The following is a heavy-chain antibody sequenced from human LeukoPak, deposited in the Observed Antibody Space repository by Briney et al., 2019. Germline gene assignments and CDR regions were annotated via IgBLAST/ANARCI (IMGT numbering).Heavy chain of an antibody. CDR1: GYTLTGYY. CDR3: ARDRGGNSFDF. D-gene: IGHD4-23*01. V-gene: IGHV1-2*02. CDR2: MNPNSDT. Sequence: ASVKVSCKASGYTLTGYYMHWVRQAPGQGLEWMGWMNPNSDTNYAQKFQGRVTMTRDTSISTADMELNSLRSDDTGVYYCARDRGGNSFDFWGQGTLVTVSS. J-gene: IGHJ4*02.